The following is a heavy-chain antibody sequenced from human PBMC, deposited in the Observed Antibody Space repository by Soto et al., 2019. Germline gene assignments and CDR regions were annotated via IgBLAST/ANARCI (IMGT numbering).Heavy chain of an antibody. Sequence: GSLRLSFAASGFSYSSYALSWVRQAPGKGLEWVSSISGGGGDTSYADSVRGRFTISRDNSRYTLYLQMNSLRADDAAVYYCVRSFTWYSEADYWGQGALVTVSS. CDR1: GFSYSSYA. V-gene: IGHV3-23*01. J-gene: IGHJ4*02. CDR2: ISGGGGDT. CDR3: VRSFTWYSEADY. D-gene: IGHD6-13*01.